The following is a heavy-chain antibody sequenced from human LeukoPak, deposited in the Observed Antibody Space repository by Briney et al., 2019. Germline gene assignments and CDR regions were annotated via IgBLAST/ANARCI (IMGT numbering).Heavy chain of an antibody. CDR1: GYTFTSYY. Sequence: GASVKVSCKASGYTFTSYYMHWVRQAPGQGLEWMGIINPSGGSTSYAQKFQGRVTMTRDTSTSTVYMELSSLRSEDTAVYYCASNSIPDYFDYWGQGTLVTVSS. CDR3: ASNSIPDYFDY. J-gene: IGHJ4*02. D-gene: IGHD2/OR15-2a*01. V-gene: IGHV1-46*01. CDR2: INPSGGST.